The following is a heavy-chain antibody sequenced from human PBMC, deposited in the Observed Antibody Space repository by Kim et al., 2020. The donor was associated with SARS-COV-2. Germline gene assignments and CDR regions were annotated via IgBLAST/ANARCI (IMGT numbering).Heavy chain of an antibody. CDR2: MNPNSGNT. V-gene: IGHV1-8*01. D-gene: IGHD3-3*01. Sequence: ASVKVSCKASGYTFTSYDINWVRQATGQGLEWMGWMNPNSGNTGYAQKFQGRVTMTRNTSISTAYMELSSLRSEDTAVYYCARVSGYDFWSGNYYYYYIDVWGKGTTVTVSS. CDR3: ARVSGYDFWSGNYYYYYIDV. J-gene: IGHJ6*03. CDR1: GYTFTSYD.